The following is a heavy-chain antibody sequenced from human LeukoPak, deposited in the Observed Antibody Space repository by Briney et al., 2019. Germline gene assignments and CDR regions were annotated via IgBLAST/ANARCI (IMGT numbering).Heavy chain of an antibody. J-gene: IGHJ3*02. D-gene: IGHD2-15*01. V-gene: IGHV7-4-1*02. CDR2: INTNAGNP. Sequence: ASVKVSCKASGYTFTSYAMKWVRQAPGQGLEWMGWINTNAGNPTYAQGFTGRFVFSLDTSVSTAYLQISSLKAEDTAVYYCARTLVGKQDAFDIWGQGTMVTVSS. CDR3: ARTLVGKQDAFDI. CDR1: GYTFTSYA.